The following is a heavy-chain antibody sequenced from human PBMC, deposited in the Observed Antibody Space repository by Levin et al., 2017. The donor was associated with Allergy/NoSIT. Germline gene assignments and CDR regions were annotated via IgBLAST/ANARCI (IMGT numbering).Heavy chain of an antibody. V-gene: IGHV3-30*03. CDR2: VSYGGGDK. CDR1: GFTFSSYA. J-gene: IGHJ6*03. CDR3: ARANPIDRPMYYYYMDV. D-gene: IGHD1-14*01. Sequence: GGSLRLSCAASGFTFSSYALHWVRQAPGKGLEWVALVSYGGGDKYYPDSVKGRFTISRDNSKNALYLQMNSLRAEDTAVYYCARANPIDRPMYYYYMDVWGKGTTVTVSS.